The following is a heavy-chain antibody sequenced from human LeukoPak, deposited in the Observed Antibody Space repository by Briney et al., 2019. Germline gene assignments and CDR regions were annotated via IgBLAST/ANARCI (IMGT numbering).Heavy chain of an antibody. Sequence: PGGSLKLSCAASGFTFSSSWMTWVRQTPGKGLQWVANIKQDGSEKYYVDSVKGRFSISRDNAKNSLYLQMNSLRAEDTAVYYCATDVRADWGQGTLVTVSS. J-gene: IGHJ4*02. CDR2: IKQDGSEK. CDR3: ATDVRAD. V-gene: IGHV3-7*01. CDR1: GFTFSSSW.